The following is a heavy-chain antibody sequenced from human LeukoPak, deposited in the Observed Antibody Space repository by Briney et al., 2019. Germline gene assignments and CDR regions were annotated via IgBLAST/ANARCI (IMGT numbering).Heavy chain of an antibody. CDR3: VSYYSTSGSYYNGLDF. J-gene: IGHJ4*02. V-gene: IGHV4-39*01. D-gene: IGHD3-10*01. Sequence: PSETLSLTCTVSGGSISSSSYYWGWIRQPPGKGLEWIGSIYYNGNTYYNPSLKSRVTISVDTSENQFSLKLNSVTAADTAVYYCVSYYSTSGSYYNGLDFWGQGTLVTVSS. CDR2: IYYNGNT. CDR1: GGSISSSSYY.